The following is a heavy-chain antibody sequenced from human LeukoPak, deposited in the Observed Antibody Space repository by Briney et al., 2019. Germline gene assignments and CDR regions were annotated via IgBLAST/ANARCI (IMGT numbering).Heavy chain of an antibody. Sequence: PGGSLRLSCAASGFTFSSSAMSWVRQVPGKGLEWVSGISASGGSTSYADSVRGRFTISRDNSRNTVYVQMNSLTPEDTAVYYCVKGLDYSSSQMDSWGQGTLVTVSS. CDR3: VKGLDYSSSQMDS. D-gene: IGHD6-6*01. V-gene: IGHV3-23*01. J-gene: IGHJ4*02. CDR2: ISASGGST. CDR1: GFTFSSSA.